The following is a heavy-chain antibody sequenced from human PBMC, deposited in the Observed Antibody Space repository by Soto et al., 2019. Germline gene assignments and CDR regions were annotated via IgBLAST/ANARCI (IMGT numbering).Heavy chain of an antibody. CDR1: GFTFSSYA. Sequence: SGGSLRLSCAASGFTFSSYAMSWVRQAPGKGLEWVSAISGSGGSTYYADSVKGRFTISRDNSKNTLYLQMNSLRAEDTAVYYCAKDSGDILTGNPHFDYWGQGTLVTVSS. CDR3: AKDSGDILTGNPHFDY. D-gene: IGHD3-9*01. V-gene: IGHV3-23*01. CDR2: ISGSGGST. J-gene: IGHJ4*02.